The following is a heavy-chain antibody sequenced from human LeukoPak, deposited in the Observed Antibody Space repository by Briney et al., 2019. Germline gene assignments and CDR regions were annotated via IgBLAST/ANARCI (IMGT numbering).Heavy chain of an antibody. Sequence: GGSLRLSCAASGFTVSSNYMNWVRQAPGKGLVWVSLLYSGGTTYYADSVKDRFTISRDNSKNTLYLQMYSLRAEDTAVYYCAKDRSEVAAAGSDYWGQGTLVTVSS. V-gene: IGHV3-66*01. CDR1: GFTVSSNY. D-gene: IGHD6-13*01. J-gene: IGHJ4*02. CDR3: AKDRSEVAAAGSDY. CDR2: LYSGGTT.